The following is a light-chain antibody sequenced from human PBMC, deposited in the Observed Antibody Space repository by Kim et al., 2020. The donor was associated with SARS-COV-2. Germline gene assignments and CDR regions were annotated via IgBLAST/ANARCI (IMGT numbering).Light chain of an antibody. CDR1: SSNIGSNY. Sequence: ELTQPPSASGTPGQRVTISCSGSSSNIGSNYVYWYQQLPGTAPKLLIYRNNQRPSGVPDRFSGSKSGTSASLAISGLRSEDEADYYCAAWDDSLNGPVFGGGTKVTVL. J-gene: IGLJ3*02. V-gene: IGLV1-47*01. CDR3: AAWDDSLNGPV. CDR2: RNN.